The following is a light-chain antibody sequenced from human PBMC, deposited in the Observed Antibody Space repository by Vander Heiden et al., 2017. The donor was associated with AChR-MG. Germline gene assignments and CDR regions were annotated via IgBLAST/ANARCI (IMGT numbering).Light chain of an antibody. J-gene: IGKJ4*01. CDR1: QSISSW. V-gene: IGKV1-5*03. Sequence: DIQMTQSPSTLSAFVGDRVTITCRASQSISSWLAWYQQKPGKAPKLLIYKASSLESGVPSRFSGSGSGTEFTLTISSLQPDDFATYYCQQDNSYLTFGGGTKVEIK. CDR3: QQDNSYLT. CDR2: KAS.